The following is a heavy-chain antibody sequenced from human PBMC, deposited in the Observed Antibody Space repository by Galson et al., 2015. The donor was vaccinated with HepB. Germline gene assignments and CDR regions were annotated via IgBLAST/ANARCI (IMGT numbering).Heavy chain of an antibody. D-gene: IGHD2/OR15-2a*01. J-gene: IGHJ4*02. CDR2: ISYDGSNI. V-gene: IGHV3-30*18. CDR1: GFPFSSYG. CDR3: AKKMAGSTWSPCDY. Sequence: SLRLSCAASGFPFSSYGMHWVRQAPGKGLEWVAMISYDGSNIYYGDSVKGRFTISRDNSKNTLYLQMSSLRPEDTAVYYCAKKMAGSTWSPCDYWGQGTLVTVSS.